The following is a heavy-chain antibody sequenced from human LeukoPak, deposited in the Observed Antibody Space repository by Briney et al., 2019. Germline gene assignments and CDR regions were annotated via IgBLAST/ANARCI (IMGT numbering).Heavy chain of an antibody. CDR2: ISWNSGSI. D-gene: IGHD5-24*01. CDR3: AKDLTDGYSGYFDY. Sequence: GGSLRLSCAASGFTFDDYAMHWVRQAPGKGLEWVSGISWNSGSIGYADSVKGRFTISRDNAKNSLYLQMNSLRAEDTALYYCAKDLTDGYSGYFDYWGQGTLVTVSS. CDR1: GFTFDDYA. J-gene: IGHJ4*02. V-gene: IGHV3-9*01.